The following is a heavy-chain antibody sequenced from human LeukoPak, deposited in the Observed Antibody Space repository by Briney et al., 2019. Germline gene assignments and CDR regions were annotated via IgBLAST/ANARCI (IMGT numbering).Heavy chain of an antibody. D-gene: IGHD2-8*01. V-gene: IGHV3-9*01. CDR2: ISWKSERT. J-gene: IGHJ3*02. CDR3: VREKAVNGFRVFDM. CDR1: GFTFENYA. Sequence: PGRSLRLSCAASGFTFENYAMEWVRQAPGKGLEWVSGISWKSERTAYAESVKGRFTISREDAKNSLYLQMNSLSVEDTALYYCVREKAVNGFRVFDMWGQGTMVTVPS.